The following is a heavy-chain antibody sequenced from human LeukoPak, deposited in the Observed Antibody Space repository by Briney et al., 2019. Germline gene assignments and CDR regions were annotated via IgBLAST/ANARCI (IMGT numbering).Heavy chain of an antibody. CDR1: GGTFSSYA. Sequence: ASVKVSCKASGGTFSSYAMNWVRQAPGQGLEWMGWINTNTGNPTYAQGFTGRFVFSLDTSVSTAYLQISSLKAEDTAVYYCARGSYYDFWSGYRRGRGFWFDPWGQGTLVTVSS. D-gene: IGHD3-3*01. CDR2: INTNTGNP. J-gene: IGHJ5*02. V-gene: IGHV7-4-1*02. CDR3: ARGSYYDFWSGYRRGRGFWFDP.